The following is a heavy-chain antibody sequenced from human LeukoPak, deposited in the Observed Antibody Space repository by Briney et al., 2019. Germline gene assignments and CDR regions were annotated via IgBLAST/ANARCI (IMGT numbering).Heavy chain of an antibody. CDR2: IYYSGST. CDR1: GGSISSYY. J-gene: IGHJ6*04. Sequence: PSETLSLTCTVSGGSISSYYWSWIRQPPGKGLEWIGYIYYSGSTNYNPSLKSRVTISVDTSKNQFSLKLSSVTAADTAVYYCARERYSSGCLDVWGKGTTVTVSS. V-gene: IGHV4-59*12. CDR3: ARERYSSGCLDV. D-gene: IGHD6-19*01.